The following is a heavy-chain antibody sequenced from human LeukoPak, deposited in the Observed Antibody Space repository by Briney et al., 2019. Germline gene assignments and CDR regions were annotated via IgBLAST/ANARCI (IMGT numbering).Heavy chain of an antibody. CDR2: IYSGGST. J-gene: IGHJ4*02. V-gene: IGHV3-66*01. D-gene: IGHD4/OR15-4a*01. CDR3: ARVFGAGYSDY. Sequence: GGSLRLSCAASGFSFSSNSMNWVRQAPGKGLEWVSVIYSGGSTYYADSVKGRFTISRDNAKNSLYLQMNSLRAEDTAVYYCARVFGAGYSDYWGQGTLVTVSS. CDR1: GFSFSSNS.